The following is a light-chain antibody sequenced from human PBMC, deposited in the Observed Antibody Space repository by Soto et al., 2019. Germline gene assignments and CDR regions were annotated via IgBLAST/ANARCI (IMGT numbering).Light chain of an antibody. CDR3: QQSYSTLLT. V-gene: IGKV1-39*01. CDR2: AAS. J-gene: IGKJ4*01. Sequence: DIQMTQSPSSLSASVGDRVTITCRASQSISSYLNWYQQKPGKAPKLLIYAASRLQSGVPSRFSGSGSGTDFTLTISSLQPEDFATYYGQQSYSTLLTFGGGTKVDFK. CDR1: QSISSY.